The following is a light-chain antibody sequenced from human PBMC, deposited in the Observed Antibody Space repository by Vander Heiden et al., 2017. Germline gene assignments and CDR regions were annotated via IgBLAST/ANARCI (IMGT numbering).Light chain of an antibody. CDR2: TNN. CDR3: AAWDDSLSAYVV. CDR1: SSNIGSNY. V-gene: IGLV1-47*01. Sequence: QSVLTQPPSASGTPGQRVTVSCSGSSSNIGSNYVYWYQQLPGTAPKLLIYTNNQRPSWVPDRFSCSKSGTSASLAISGLRSEDEAYYYCAAWDDSLSAYVVFGGGTKLTVL. J-gene: IGLJ2*01.